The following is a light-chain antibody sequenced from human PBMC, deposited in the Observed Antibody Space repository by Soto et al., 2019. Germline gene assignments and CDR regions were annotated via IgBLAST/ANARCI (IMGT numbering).Light chain of an antibody. Sequence: VLTQPHSVSESPGKTVIISCTRSSGSIASNYVQWYQQRPGSSPTTVIYEDNQRPSGVPDRFSGSIDSSSNSASLTISGLETEDEADYYCQSYDATNQVFGGGTKLT. CDR2: EDN. J-gene: IGLJ3*02. CDR1: SGSIASNY. V-gene: IGLV6-57*01. CDR3: QSYDATNQV.